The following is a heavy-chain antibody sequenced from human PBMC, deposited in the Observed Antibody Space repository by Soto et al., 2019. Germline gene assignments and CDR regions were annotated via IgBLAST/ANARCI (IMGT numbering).Heavy chain of an antibody. V-gene: IGHV1-8*01. Sequence: ASVKVSCKAAGYTLTSYDINWVRQATGQGREWMGWMNPNSGNTGYAQKFQGRVTMTRNTSISTAYMELSSLRSEDTAVYYCARGRLATTANNWFDPWGQGTLVTVSS. D-gene: IGHD5-12*01. CDR3: ARGRLATTANNWFDP. CDR1: GYTLTSYD. CDR2: MNPNSGNT. J-gene: IGHJ5*02.